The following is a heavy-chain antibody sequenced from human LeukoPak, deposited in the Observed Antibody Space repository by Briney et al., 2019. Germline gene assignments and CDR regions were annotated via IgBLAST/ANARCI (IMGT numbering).Heavy chain of an antibody. D-gene: IGHD6-6*01. CDR2: IHISMGT. CDR1: GASPCSYY. CDR3: ERDFALGCCPSSSSSSALFDY. J-gene: IGHJ4*02. Sequence: SASLSLTSTVSGASPCSYYWSWMWEPPGKRLEWIGRIHISMGTRYYPSLKSRITMSVDASMNQFSLKLSSVTDADTTGYCCERDFALGCCPSSSSSSALFDYWGQGTLVTVSS. V-gene: IGHV4-4*07.